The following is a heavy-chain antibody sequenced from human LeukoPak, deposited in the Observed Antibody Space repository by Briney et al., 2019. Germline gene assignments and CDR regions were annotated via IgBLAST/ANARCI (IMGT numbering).Heavy chain of an antibody. Sequence: GGSLRLSCSASGFTFSDYWMMWVRQAPGKGLEWVGNIRQGDSEKNYVDSVKGRFTISRDNSKNTLYLQMNSLRAEDTAVYYCAKVSLCPYWGQGTLVTVSS. CDR3: AKVSLCPY. D-gene: IGHD2-2*01. CDR2: IRQGDSEK. CDR1: GFTFSDYW. V-gene: IGHV3-7*01. J-gene: IGHJ4*02.